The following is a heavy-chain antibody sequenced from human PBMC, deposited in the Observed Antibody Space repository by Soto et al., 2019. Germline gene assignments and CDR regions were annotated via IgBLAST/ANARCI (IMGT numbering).Heavy chain of an antibody. J-gene: IGHJ4*02. CDR1: GGTFSSYA. CDR3: AREYCSGGSCGAFDY. CDR2: IIPIFGTA. D-gene: IGHD2-15*01. V-gene: IGHV1-69*13. Sequence: GASVKVSCKASGGTFSSYAISWVRQAPGQGLEWMGGIIPIFGTANYAQKFQGRVTITADESTSTAYMELSSLRSEDTAVYYCAREYCSGGSCGAFDYWGQGTLVTVSS.